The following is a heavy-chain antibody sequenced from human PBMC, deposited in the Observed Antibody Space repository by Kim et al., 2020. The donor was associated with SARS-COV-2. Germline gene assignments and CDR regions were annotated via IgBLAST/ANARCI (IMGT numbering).Heavy chain of an antibody. CDR3: ARDGGLGSGIYDGFDL. Sequence: SETLSLTCSVSGFSISSGYHWAWVRQSPGKGLELIGSVRHSGITYYRPSLRSRVSVSMDTSRNQFSLTVHSVTAADTAVYYCARDGGLGSGIYDGFDLCGQGTMVSVSA. V-gene: IGHV4-38-2*02. J-gene: IGHJ3*01. CDR1: GFSISSGYH. CDR2: VRHSGIT. D-gene: IGHD3-10*01.